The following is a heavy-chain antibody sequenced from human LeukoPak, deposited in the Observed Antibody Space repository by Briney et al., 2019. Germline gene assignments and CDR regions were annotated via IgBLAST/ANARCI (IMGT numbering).Heavy chain of an antibody. CDR2: VYHSGET. V-gene: IGHV4-30-2*01. D-gene: IGHD3-10*01. CDR1: GGSVSSGDYY. Sequence: PSETLSLTCTVSGGSVSSGDYYWSWIRQPPGKGLEWIGSVYHSGETYYNPSLNSRVTISVDRSKNQFSLKLNSVTAADTAVYYCARDYYGSGSYYNVDWGQGTLVTVSS. CDR3: ARDYYGSGSYYNVD. J-gene: IGHJ4*02.